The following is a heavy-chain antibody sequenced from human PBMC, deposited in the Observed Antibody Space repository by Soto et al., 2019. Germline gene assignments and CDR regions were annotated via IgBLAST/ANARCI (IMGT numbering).Heavy chain of an antibody. D-gene: IGHD3-10*01. J-gene: IGHJ4*02. CDR3: AKESGWFGEFNRAGYFDY. Sequence: PGGSLRLSCAASGFTFSSYGMHWVRQAPGKGLEWVAVISYDGSNKYYADSVKGRFTISRDNSKNTLYLQMNSLRAEDTAVYYCAKESGWFGEFNRAGYFDYWGQGTLVTVSS. CDR1: GFTFSSYG. V-gene: IGHV3-30*18. CDR2: ISYDGSNK.